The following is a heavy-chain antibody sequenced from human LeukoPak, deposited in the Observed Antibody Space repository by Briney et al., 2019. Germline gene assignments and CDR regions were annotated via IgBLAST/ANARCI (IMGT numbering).Heavy chain of an antibody. CDR3: ARETLRVVVPAAIVGGDLDY. CDR2: IYTSGST. J-gene: IGHJ4*02. CDR1: GGSISSYY. Sequence: SETLSLTCTVSGGSISSYYWSWIRQPAGKGLEWIGRIYTSGSTNYNPSLKSRVTMSVDTSKNQFSLKLSSVTAADTAVYYCARETLRVVVPAAIVGGDLDYWGQGALVTVSS. V-gene: IGHV4-4*07. D-gene: IGHD2-2*02.